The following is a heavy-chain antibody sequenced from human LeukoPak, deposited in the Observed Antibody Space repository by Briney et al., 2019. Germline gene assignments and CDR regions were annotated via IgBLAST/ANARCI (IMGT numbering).Heavy chain of an antibody. CDR1: GYTFTSYG. CDR3: ARDGYYDFWSGYPGGNAFDI. Sequence: GASVKVSCKASGYTFTSYGISWVRQAPGQGLEWMGWISAYNGNTNYAQKLQGRVTMTTDTSTSTAYMELRSLRSDDTAVYYCARDGYYDFWSGYPGGNAFDIWGQGTMVTVSS. D-gene: IGHD3-3*01. J-gene: IGHJ3*02. CDR2: ISAYNGNT. V-gene: IGHV1-18*01.